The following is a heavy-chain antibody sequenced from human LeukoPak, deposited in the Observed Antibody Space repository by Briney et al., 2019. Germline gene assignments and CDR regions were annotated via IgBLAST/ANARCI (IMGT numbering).Heavy chain of an antibody. D-gene: IGHD4-17*01. CDR2: IFYSGST. Sequence: PSETLSLTCSVSGGSISSGGYYWTWIRQYPGKGLEWIGYIFYSGSTYYNPSLKSRVAILVDTSKNQFSLTLTSVTAADTAVYYCARGAVDYGVSFFDYWGQGTLVTVSS. CDR1: GGSISSGGYY. J-gene: IGHJ4*02. CDR3: ARGAVDYGVSFFDY. V-gene: IGHV4-31*03.